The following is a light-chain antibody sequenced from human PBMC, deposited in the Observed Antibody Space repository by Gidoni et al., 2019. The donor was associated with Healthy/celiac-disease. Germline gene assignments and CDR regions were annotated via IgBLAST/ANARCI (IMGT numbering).Light chain of an antibody. CDR3: CSYAGSSTFDVV. J-gene: IGLJ2*01. Sequence: QSALTQPDSVSGFPGPSITITCTGTSSDVGSYNLVSWYQQHPAKAPQLMIYEVSKRPSGVSHRFSGSKSGNTASLTISGLQAEDEADYYCCSYAGSSTFDVVFGGGTKLTVL. CDR1: SSDVGSYNL. V-gene: IGLV2-23*02. CDR2: EVS.